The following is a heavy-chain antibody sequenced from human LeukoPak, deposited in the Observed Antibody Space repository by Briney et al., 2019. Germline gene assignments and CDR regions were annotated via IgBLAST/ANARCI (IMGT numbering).Heavy chain of an antibody. CDR1: GYTFTDYY. J-gene: IGHJ4*02. CDR3: VRSPYHSNPHFDY. Sequence: ASVTVSCKASGYTFTDYYMHWVRQAPGQGPEWLGWVNPNSGGTYYAQKFQGRVTVTRDTSISTAYMELSGLRSDDTAVYYCVRSPYHSNPHFDYWGQGTLVTVSS. D-gene: IGHD3-22*01. V-gene: IGHV1-2*02. CDR2: VNPNSGGT.